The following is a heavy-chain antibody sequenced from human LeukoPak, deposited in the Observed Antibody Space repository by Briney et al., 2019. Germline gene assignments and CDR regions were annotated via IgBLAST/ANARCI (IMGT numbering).Heavy chain of an antibody. CDR3: ARAEVLRFLEWLPGTYYFDY. J-gene: IGHJ4*02. Sequence: GASVKVSCKASGYTFTSYDINWVRQATGQGLEWIGWMNPNSGNTGYAQKFQGRVTITRNTSISTAYMELSSLRSEDTAVYYCARAEVLRFLEWLPGTYYFDYWGQGTLVTVSS. D-gene: IGHD3-3*01. V-gene: IGHV1-8*03. CDR2: MNPNSGNT. CDR1: GYTFTSYD.